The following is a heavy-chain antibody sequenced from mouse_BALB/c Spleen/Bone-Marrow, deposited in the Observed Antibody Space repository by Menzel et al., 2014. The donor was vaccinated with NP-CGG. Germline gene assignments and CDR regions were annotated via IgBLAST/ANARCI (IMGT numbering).Heavy chain of an antibody. CDR1: GYSITSGYY. CDR3: ARDPHYGDYLGDY. D-gene: IGHD2-13*01. V-gene: IGHV3-6*02. CDR2: ISYDGYN. J-gene: IGHJ2*01. Sequence: EVKLLESGPGLVKPSQSLSLICSVTGYSITSGYYWNWIRQFPGNKLEWMGYISYDGYNKYNPSLKNRISITRDTSENQFFLKLSSVTTEDTATYYCARDPHYGDYLGDYWGQGTPLTVSS.